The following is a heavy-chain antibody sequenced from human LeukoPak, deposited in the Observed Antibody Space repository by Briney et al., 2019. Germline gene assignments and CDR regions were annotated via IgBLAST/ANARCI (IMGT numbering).Heavy chain of an antibody. CDR3: ARHPPRDGSAFDY. Sequence: PSETLSLTCTVSGGSISSGSYYWGWIRQPPGKGLEWIASMYYSGTTFYSPSLKSRVTISVDTSKNQLSLKLGSVTAADTAVYYCARHPPRDGSAFDYWGQGTLLTVSS. J-gene: IGHJ4*02. CDR1: GGSISSGSYY. V-gene: IGHV4-39*01. CDR2: MYYSGTT.